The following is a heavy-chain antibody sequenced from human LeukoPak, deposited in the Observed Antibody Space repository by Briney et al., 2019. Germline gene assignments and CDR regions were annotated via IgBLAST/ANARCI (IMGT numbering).Heavy chain of an antibody. CDR2: INHSGST. Sequence: SGTLSLTCAVYGGSFSGYYWSWIRQPPGRGLEWIGEINHSGSTNYNPSLKSRVTISVDTSKNQSSLKLSSVTAADTAVYYCARDDGDYYGSGGNWFDPWGQGTLVTVSS. J-gene: IGHJ5*02. CDR1: GGSFSGYY. V-gene: IGHV4-34*01. D-gene: IGHD3-10*01. CDR3: ARDDGDYYGSGGNWFDP.